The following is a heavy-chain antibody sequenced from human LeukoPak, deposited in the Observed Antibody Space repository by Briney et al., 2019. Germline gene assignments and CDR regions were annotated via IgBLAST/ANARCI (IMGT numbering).Heavy chain of an antibody. CDR1: GFTFSSYD. CDR3: ARGPPLFDP. Sequence: GGSLRLSCAASGFTFSSYDMSWIRQAPGKGLEWISYISISSSTVYYADSVKGRFTISRDNAKNSLYLQMNSLRAEDTAIYYCARGPPLFDPWGQGTLVTVPS. CDR2: ISISSSTV. V-gene: IGHV3-48*01. J-gene: IGHJ5*02.